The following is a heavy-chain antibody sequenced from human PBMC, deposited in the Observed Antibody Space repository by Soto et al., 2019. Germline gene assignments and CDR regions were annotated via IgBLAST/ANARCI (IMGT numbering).Heavy chain of an antibody. CDR3: AREVTTEFDY. CDR1: DDSINSDKYY. Sequence: SETLSLTCSVSDDSINSDKYYWGWIRQPPGKGLEWIGEINHSGSTNYNPSLKSRVTISVGTSKNQFSLKPSSVTAADTAVYYCAREVTTEFDYWGQGTLVTVSS. J-gene: IGHJ4*02. V-gene: IGHV4-39*07. D-gene: IGHD4-17*01. CDR2: INHSGST.